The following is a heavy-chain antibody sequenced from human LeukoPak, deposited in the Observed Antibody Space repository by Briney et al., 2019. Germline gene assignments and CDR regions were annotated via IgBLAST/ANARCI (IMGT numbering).Heavy chain of an antibody. CDR2: ISSSSSYI. CDR3: ARVSVGATREVDY. J-gene: IGHJ4*02. V-gene: IGHV3-21*01. CDR1: GFTSSSYS. D-gene: IGHD1-26*01. Sequence: PGGSLRLSCAASGFTSSSYSMNWVRQAPGKGLEWVSSISSSSSYIYYADSVKGRFTISRDNAKNSLYLQMNSLRAEDTAVYYCARVSVGATREVDYWGQGTLVTVSS.